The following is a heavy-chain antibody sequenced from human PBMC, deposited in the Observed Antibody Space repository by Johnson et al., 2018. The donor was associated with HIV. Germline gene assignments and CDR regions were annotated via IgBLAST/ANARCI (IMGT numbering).Heavy chain of an antibody. CDR1: GFTFSSYG. Sequence: QVQLVESGGGVVQPGRSLRLSCAASGFTFSSYGMHWVRQAPGKGLEWVAVISYDGSNKYYADSVKGRFTISRDNSKHTLYLQMNSLRAEDTAVYYCARSLGVVGAIGKGAFDIWGQGTMVTVSS. J-gene: IGHJ3*02. CDR2: ISYDGSNK. D-gene: IGHD1-26*01. V-gene: IGHV3-30*19. CDR3: ARSLGVVGAIGKGAFDI.